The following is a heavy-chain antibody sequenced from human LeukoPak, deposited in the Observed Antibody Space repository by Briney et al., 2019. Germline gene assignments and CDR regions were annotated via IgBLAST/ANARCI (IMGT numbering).Heavy chain of an antibody. CDR1: GYTFTSYD. CDR2: INPNSGGT. J-gene: IGHJ6*02. CDR3: ARESGSYYYYYGMDV. Sequence: AASVTVSCKASGYTFTSYDINWVRQAPGQGLEWMGRINPNSGGTNYAQKFQGRVTMTRDTSISTVYMELSRLRSDDTAVYYCARESGSYYYYYGMDVWGQGTTVTVSS. D-gene: IGHD1-26*01. V-gene: IGHV1-2*06.